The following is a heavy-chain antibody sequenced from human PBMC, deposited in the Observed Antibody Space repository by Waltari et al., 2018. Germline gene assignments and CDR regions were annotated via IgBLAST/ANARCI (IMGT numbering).Heavy chain of an antibody. CDR3: ARESTGQFDY. Sequence: QVQLVQSGAEVKKPGASVKVSCKASGYTFTGYYMHWVRQALGRGLEWRGRINPISGGTNDEQKFQGRVTMTRDTSISTAYMELSRLRSDDTAVYYWARESTGQFDYWGQGTLVTVSS. D-gene: IGHD1-1*01. CDR1: GYTFTGYY. V-gene: IGHV1-2*02. J-gene: IGHJ4*02. CDR2: INPISGGT.